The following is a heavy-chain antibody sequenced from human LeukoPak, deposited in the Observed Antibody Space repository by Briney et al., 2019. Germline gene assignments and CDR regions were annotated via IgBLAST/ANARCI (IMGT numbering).Heavy chain of an antibody. Sequence: SETLSLTCAVYGGSFSGYYWSWIRQPPGKGLEWIGEINHSGSTNYNPSPKSRVTISVDTSKNQFSLKLSSVTAADTAVYYCAREVLYCTNGVCYTASLDYWGQGTLVTVSS. CDR2: INHSGST. CDR3: AREVLYCTNGVCYTASLDY. J-gene: IGHJ4*02. V-gene: IGHV4-34*01. D-gene: IGHD2-8*01. CDR1: GGSFSGYY.